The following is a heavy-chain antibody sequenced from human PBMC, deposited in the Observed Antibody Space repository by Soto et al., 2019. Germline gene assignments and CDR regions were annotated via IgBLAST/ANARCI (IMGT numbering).Heavy chain of an antibody. CDR1: GYTFTSYD. V-gene: IGHV1-24*01. J-gene: IGHJ4*02. D-gene: IGHD3-16*02. CDR3: AHGPQNTGSYRFDS. CDR2: FDPEDGEI. Sequence: ASVKVSCKASGYTFTSYDINWVRQAPGKGLEWMGNFDPEDGEIIFPQKFQGRVTMAEDTSTDTAYMELSSLRSEDTATYYCAHGPQNTGSYRFDSWGQGTLVTVSS.